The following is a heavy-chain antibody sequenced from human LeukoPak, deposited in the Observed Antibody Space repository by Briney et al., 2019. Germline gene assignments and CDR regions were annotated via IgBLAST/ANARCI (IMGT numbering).Heavy chain of an antibody. Sequence: GGSLRLSCAASGFTFNNYTMNWVRQAPGKGLEWVSSISGGGETTYYADSAKGRFAISRDNSQNTLYLQMNSLRAEDTAVYYCARDYADYVGYFFFDYWGQGTLVTVSS. V-gene: IGHV3-23*01. D-gene: IGHD4-17*01. CDR2: ISGGGETT. J-gene: IGHJ4*02. CDR1: GFTFNNYT. CDR3: ARDYADYVGYFFFDY.